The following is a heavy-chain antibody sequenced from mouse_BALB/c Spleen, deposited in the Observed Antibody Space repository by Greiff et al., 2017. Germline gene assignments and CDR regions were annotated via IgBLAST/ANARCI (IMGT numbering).Heavy chain of an antibody. Sequence: EVQRVESGGGLVKPGGSLKLSCAASGFTFSDYYMYWVRQTPEKRLEWVATISDGGSYTYYPDSVKGRFTISRDNAKNNLYLQMSSLKSEDTAMYYCASEVRRFAYWGQGTLVTVSA. D-gene: IGHD2-14*01. CDR2: ISDGGSYT. CDR3: ASEVRRFAY. CDR1: GFTFSDYY. J-gene: IGHJ3*01. V-gene: IGHV5-4*02.